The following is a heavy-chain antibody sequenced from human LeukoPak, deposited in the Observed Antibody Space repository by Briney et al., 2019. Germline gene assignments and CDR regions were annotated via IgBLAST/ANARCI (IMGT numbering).Heavy chain of an antibody. D-gene: IGHD3-22*01. Sequence: SQTLSLTCTVSGGSISSGSYYWSWIRQPAGKGLEWIGRIYTSGSTNYNPSLKSRVTTSVDTSKNQFSLKLSSVTAADTAVYYCARDREYYYDSSGYYNYYFDYWGQGTLVTVSS. CDR2: IYTSGST. CDR1: GGSISSGSYY. V-gene: IGHV4-61*02. CDR3: ARDREYYYDSSGYYNYYFDY. J-gene: IGHJ4*02.